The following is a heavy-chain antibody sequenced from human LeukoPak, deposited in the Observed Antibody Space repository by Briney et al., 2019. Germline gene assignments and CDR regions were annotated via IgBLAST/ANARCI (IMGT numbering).Heavy chain of an antibody. CDR2: ISPSGGVT. J-gene: IGHJ4*02. Sequence: GGSLRLSCAASAFTFSSYSMNWVRQAPGKGLEWVSTISPSGGVTFYSDSVRGRFTISRDYSKDTLFLQMNSLRAEDTAVYYCAKEDLRFIAAAGTVTDYWGQGTLVTVSS. V-gene: IGHV3-23*01. D-gene: IGHD6-13*01. CDR1: AFTFSSYS. CDR3: AKEDLRFIAAAGTVTDY.